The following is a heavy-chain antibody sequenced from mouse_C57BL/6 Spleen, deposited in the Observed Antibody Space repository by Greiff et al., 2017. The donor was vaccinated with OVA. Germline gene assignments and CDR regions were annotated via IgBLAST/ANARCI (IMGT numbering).Heavy chain of an antibody. CDR1: GYTFTSYW. D-gene: IGHD2-4*01. CDR3: ARRGDDYEGFDY. J-gene: IGHJ2*01. CDR2: IDPSDSYT. Sequence: QVQLKQPGAELVKPGASVKLSCKASGYTFTSYWMQWVKQRPGQGLEWIGEIDPSDSYTNYNQKFKGKATLTVDTSSSTAYMQLSSLTSEDSAVYYCARRGDDYEGFDYWGQGTTLTVSS. V-gene: IGHV1-50*01.